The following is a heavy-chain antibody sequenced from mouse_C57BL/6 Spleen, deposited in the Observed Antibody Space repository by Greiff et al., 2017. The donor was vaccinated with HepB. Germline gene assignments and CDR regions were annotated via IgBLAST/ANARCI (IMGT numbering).Heavy chain of an antibody. V-gene: IGHV5-4*01. D-gene: IGHD1-1*01. CDR2: ISDGGSYT. Sequence: DVMLVESGGGLVKPGGSLKLSCAASGFTFSSYAMSWVRQTPEKRLEWVATISDGGSYTYYPDNVKGRFTISRDNAKNNLYLQMSHLKSEDTAMYYCARDPTTVVAPLAMDYWGQGTSVTVSS. CDR1: GFTFSSYA. CDR3: ARDPTTVVAPLAMDY. J-gene: IGHJ4*01.